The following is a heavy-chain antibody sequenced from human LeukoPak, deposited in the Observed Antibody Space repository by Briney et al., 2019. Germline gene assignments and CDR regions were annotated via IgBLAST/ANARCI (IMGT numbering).Heavy chain of an antibody. V-gene: IGHV3-7*01. Sequence: GGSPRLSCVASRFTFSNYWMSWVRQAPGKGLEWVANINQDGSKKRYADSMKGRLTISRANAKESLYLQLNSLRAEDTAVYYCAKWGPYCVGDYCPALDSWGPGTLVTVSS. CDR3: AKWGPYCVGDYCPALDS. CDR1: RFTFSNYW. CDR2: INQDGSKK. D-gene: IGHD2-21*02. J-gene: IGHJ4*02.